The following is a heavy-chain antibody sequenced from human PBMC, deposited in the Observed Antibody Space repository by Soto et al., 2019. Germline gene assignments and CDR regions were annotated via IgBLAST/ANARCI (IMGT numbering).Heavy chain of an antibody. CDR3: ARDLQLWEFDY. CDR1: GGSISSYY. Sequence: ETLSLTCTVSGGSISSYYWSWIRQPPGKGLEWIGYIYYSGSTNYNPSLKSRVTISVDTSKNQFSLKLSSVTAADTAVYYCARDLQLWEFDYWGQGTLVTVSS. J-gene: IGHJ4*02. V-gene: IGHV4-59*01. CDR2: IYYSGST. D-gene: IGHD5-18*01.